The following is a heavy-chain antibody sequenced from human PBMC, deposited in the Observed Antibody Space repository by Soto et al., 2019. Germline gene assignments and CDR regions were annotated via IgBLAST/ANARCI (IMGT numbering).Heavy chain of an antibody. CDR1: GYTFTGYY. V-gene: IGHV1-2*02. CDR2: INPNSGGT. J-gene: IGHJ6*02. Sequence: ASVKVSCKASGYTFTGYYMHWVRQAPRQGLEWMGWINPNSGGTNYAQKFQGRVTMTRDTSISTAYMELSRLRSDDTAVYYCAREDMGVRFLEWLSADGMDVWGQGTTVTVSS. CDR3: AREDMGVRFLEWLSADGMDV. D-gene: IGHD3-3*01.